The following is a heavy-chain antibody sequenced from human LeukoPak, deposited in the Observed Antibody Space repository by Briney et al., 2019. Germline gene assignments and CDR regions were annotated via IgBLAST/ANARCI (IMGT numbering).Heavy chain of an antibody. CDR3: AKGQGYGGDACFDY. Sequence: PGGSLRLSCAASGLTFSNYAMTWVRQAPGKGLEWVSGISGGGGSTYCADSVKGRFTISRDNSKNTLDLQMNSLRAEDTAVYYCAKGQGYGGDACFDYWGQGTLVTVSS. CDR1: GLTFSNYA. CDR2: ISGGGGST. D-gene: IGHD2-21*02. J-gene: IGHJ4*02. V-gene: IGHV3-23*01.